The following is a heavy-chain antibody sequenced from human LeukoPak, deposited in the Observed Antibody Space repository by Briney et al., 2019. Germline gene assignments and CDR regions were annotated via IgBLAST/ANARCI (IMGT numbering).Heavy chain of an antibody. V-gene: IGHV3-30*01. CDR2: ISYDGSNK. Sequence: GRSLRLSCAASGFTFSSYAMHWVRQAPGKGLEWVAVISYDGSNKYYADSVKGRFTISRDNSKNTLYLQMNSLRAEDTAVYYCARAQSGSYYNDFDYWGQGTLVTVSS. J-gene: IGHJ4*02. D-gene: IGHD3-10*01. CDR3: ARAQSGSYYNDFDY. CDR1: GFTFSSYA.